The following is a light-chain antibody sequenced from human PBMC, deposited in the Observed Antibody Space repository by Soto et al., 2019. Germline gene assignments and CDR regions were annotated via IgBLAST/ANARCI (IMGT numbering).Light chain of an antibody. V-gene: IGLV2-14*01. CDR3: SSYTSSSTYV. CDR2: DVS. Sequence: QSVLTQPAPVSGSPGQSITISCTGTSSDVGGYNFVSWYQQFPGKAPKLMIYDVSNRPSGVSNRFSGSKSGNTASLTISGLQAEDESDYYCSSYTSSSTYVFGTGTKVTVL. J-gene: IGLJ1*01. CDR1: SSDVGGYNF.